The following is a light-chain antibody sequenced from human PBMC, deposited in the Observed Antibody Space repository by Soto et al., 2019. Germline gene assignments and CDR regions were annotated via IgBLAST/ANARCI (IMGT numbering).Light chain of an antibody. V-gene: IGKV1-5*01. CDR1: QTISRW. Sequence: DIQMTQSPSTLSASLGDTVTITCRASQTISRWLAWYQQKPGKAPRLLIYTASTLESGVPSRFSASGSGTEFTLTISSMNPDDFATDDCQEYNNYWTFGQGTKVDIK. CDR2: TAS. CDR3: QEYNNYWT. J-gene: IGKJ1*01.